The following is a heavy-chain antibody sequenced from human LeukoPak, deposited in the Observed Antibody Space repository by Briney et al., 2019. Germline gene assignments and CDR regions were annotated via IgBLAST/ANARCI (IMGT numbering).Heavy chain of an antibody. D-gene: IGHD3-3*01. J-gene: IGHJ4*02. Sequence: GGSLRLSCAASGFTFSSYAMHWVRQAPGKGLEWVAVISYDGSNKYYADSVKGRFTISRDNSKNTLYLQMNSLRAEDTAVYYCARDFSSGYYETDFDYWGQGTLVTVSS. CDR2: ISYDGSNK. CDR1: GFTFSSYA. V-gene: IGHV3-30-3*01. CDR3: ARDFSSGYYETDFDY.